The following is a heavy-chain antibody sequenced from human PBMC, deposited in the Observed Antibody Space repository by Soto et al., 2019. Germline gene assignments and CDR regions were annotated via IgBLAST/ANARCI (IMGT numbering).Heavy chain of an antibody. D-gene: IGHD2-21*02. CDR2: ISYDGSNK. J-gene: IGHJ6*02. CDR1: GFTFSGYP. CDR3: ARSFDGVVTATKYYYNYGMDV. Sequence: QVQLVESGGGVVQPGRSLRLSCAASGFTFSGYPMHWVRQPPGKGLEWVAVISYDGSNKYYADSVKGRFAITRDDSKNMLYLHMDSMGPEDAAVYYCARSFDGVVTATKYYYNYGMDVWGRGTTVTVSS. V-gene: IGHV3-30*09.